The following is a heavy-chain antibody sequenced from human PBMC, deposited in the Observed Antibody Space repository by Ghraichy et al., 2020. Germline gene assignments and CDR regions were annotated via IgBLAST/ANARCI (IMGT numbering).Heavy chain of an antibody. Sequence: ASVKVSCKASGYTFTDYYMHWIRQAPGQGLEWMGWVNPYSGDTNYAQNFQGRVTMTRDTSINTAYMELSSLTSDDTAVYYWARGERYCSSTSCYYAYWGQGTLVTVSS. V-gene: IGHV1-2*02. CDR3: ARGERYCSSTSCYYAY. CDR2: VNPYSGDT. CDR1: GYTFTDYY. J-gene: IGHJ4*02. D-gene: IGHD2-2*01.